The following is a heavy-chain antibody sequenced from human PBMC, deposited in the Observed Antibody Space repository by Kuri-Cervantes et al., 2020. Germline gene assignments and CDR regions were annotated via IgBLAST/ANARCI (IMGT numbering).Heavy chain of an antibody. V-gene: IGHV3-48*01. CDR1: GFTFSSYS. CDR3: ARELLYFDL. D-gene: IGHD1-26*01. Sequence: GGSLRLSCAASGFTFSSYSMIWVRQAPGKGLEWVSYISGGSDTIQYADSVKGRFTISRDNAKNSVQLQMNSLTAADTAVYYCARELLYFDLWGRGTLVTVSS. CDR2: ISGGSDTI. J-gene: IGHJ2*01.